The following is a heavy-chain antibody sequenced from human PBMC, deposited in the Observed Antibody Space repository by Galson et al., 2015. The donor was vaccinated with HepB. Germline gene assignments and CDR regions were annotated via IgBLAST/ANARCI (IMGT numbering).Heavy chain of an antibody. V-gene: IGHV3-23*01. CDR1: GFTFSNYA. Sequence: SLRLSCAASGFTFSNYAMSWVRQAPGKGLEWVSAITGSGGSTYYADSVKGRFTTSRDNSKNTYLQMNSLRAEDTAVYYCAKGYNWNDDTPFDYWGQGTLVTVSS. CDR2: ITGSGGST. CDR3: AKGYNWNDDTPFDY. J-gene: IGHJ4*02. D-gene: IGHD1-20*01.